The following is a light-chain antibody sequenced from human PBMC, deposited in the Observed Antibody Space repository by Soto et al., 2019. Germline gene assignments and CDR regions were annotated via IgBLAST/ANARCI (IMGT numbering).Light chain of an antibody. CDR2: DVS. CDR1: SSDIGDSNY. CDR3: SSFRSSSTSDV. J-gene: IGLJ1*01. V-gene: IGLV2-14*03. Sequence: QSALTQPASVSGSPGQSITISCTGTSSDIGDSNYVSWYQQHPGKAPKLVIYDVSNRPSGVSNRFSGSKSATTASLTISGLQAEDEADYYCSSFRSSSTSDVFGTGTKLTVL.